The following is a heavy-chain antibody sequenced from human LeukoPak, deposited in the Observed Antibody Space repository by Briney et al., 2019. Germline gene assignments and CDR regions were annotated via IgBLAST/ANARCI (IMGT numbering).Heavy chain of an antibody. CDR1: GFTFNTYD. CDR3: AKARLAAAGHFDY. J-gene: IGHJ4*02. CDR2: MSGRGGST. D-gene: IGHD6-13*01. V-gene: IGHV3-23*01. Sequence: GGSLRLSCAASGFTFNTYDMSWVRQAPGKGLEWVSAMSGRGGSTYYADSVKGRFTISRDNSKNTLYLQMNSLRAEDTAVYYCAKARLAAAGHFDYWGQGTLVTVSS.